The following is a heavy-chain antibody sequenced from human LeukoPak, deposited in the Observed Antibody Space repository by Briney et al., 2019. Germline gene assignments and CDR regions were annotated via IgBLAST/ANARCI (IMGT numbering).Heavy chain of an antibody. Sequence: ASVKVSCKASGYTFTSYDINWVRQATGQGLEWMGWMNPNSGNTGYAQKFQGRVTMTRNTSISTAYMELSSLRSEDTAVYYCAKTYGDYMTLLGAYYYYGMDVWGQGTTVTVSS. CDR2: MNPNSGNT. D-gene: IGHD4-17*01. J-gene: IGHJ6*02. CDR1: GYTFTSYD. CDR3: AKTYGDYMTLLGAYYYYGMDV. V-gene: IGHV1-8*01.